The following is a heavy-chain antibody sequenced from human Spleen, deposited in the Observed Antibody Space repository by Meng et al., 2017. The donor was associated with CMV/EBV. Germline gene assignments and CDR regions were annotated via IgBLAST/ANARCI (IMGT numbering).Heavy chain of an antibody. J-gene: IGHJ5*01. CDR2: INPSGGST. D-gene: IGHD4-17*01. Sequence: GESLKVSCKASGYTFTSYYMHWVRQAPGQGLEWMGIINPSGGSTSYAQNFQGRVTMTRDTSTSTVYMELSSLRSEDTAVYYCAREATRYYGDRRWFDSWGQGTLVTVSS. CDR1: GYTFTSYY. CDR3: AREATRYYGDRRWFDS. V-gene: IGHV1-46*01.